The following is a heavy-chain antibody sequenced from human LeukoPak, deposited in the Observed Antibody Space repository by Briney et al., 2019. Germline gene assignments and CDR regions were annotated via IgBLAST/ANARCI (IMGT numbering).Heavy chain of an antibody. D-gene: IGHD3-22*01. CDR1: GFTFSSYG. J-gene: IGHJ4*02. CDR2: IWYDGSNK. CDR3: AKAPNSGSGYYHYFDY. V-gene: IGHV3-33*06. Sequence: GGSLRLSCAASGFTFSSYGMHWVRQAPGKGLEWVAVIWYDGSNKYYADSVKGRFTISRDNSKNTLYLQMNSLRAEDTAVYYCAKAPNSGSGYYHYFDYWGQGTLVTVSS.